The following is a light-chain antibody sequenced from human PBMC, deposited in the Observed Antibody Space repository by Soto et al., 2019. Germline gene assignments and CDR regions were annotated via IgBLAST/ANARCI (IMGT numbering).Light chain of an antibody. CDR3: QQYYSLPLT. CDR1: QSVSSNY. CDR2: GAF. Sequence: IVLTQSPGTLSLSPGERATFSCRASQSVSSNYLAWYQQKPGQAPRLLIYGAFKRATGIPDRFSGSGSGTDFTLTISSMQAEDAAVYYCQQYYSLPLTFGPGTKVDIK. V-gene: IGKV3-20*01. J-gene: IGKJ3*01.